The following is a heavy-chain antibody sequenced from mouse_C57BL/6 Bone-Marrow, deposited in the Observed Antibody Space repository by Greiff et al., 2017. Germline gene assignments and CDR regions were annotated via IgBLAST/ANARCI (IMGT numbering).Heavy chain of an antibody. CDR1: GFTFSDFY. J-gene: IGHJ1*03. CDR3: ARDADGNYWYFDV. D-gene: IGHD2-1*01. V-gene: IGHV7-1*01. CDR2: SRNKANDYTT. Sequence: EVNVVESGGGLVQSGRSLRLSCATSGFTFSDFYMEWVRQAPGKGLEWIAASRNKANDYTTEYSASVKGRFIVSRDTSQSILYLQMNALRAEDTAIYYCARDADGNYWYFDVWGTGTTVTVSS.